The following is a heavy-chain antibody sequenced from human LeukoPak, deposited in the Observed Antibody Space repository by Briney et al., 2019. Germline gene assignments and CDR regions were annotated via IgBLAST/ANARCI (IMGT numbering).Heavy chain of an antibody. CDR3: TRGSGSGIFLIGD. D-gene: IGHD3-10*01. Sequence: PWRSLTLSCTAARFTFRNYASHGVRQAPGKGLEWVAFISDDGSRSYYPNSVKGRFTISRDNSRNTLYLQMNSLRPEDTAVYYCTRGSGSGIFLIGDGGQASLVTVSS. V-gene: IGHV3-30-3*01. CDR2: ISDDGSRS. CDR1: RFTFRNYA. J-gene: IGHJ4*02.